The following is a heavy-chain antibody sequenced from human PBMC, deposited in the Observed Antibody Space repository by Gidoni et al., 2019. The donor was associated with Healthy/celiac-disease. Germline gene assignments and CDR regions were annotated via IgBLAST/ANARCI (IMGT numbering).Heavy chain of an antibody. CDR2: ISGSGGST. CDR3: AKDGPTEVYYYDSSGLDY. Sequence: EVQLLESGGGLVQPGGSLRLSCAASGFPFSSFAMSWVRQAPGKGLEGGSAISGSGGSTYYADSVKGRFTISRDNSKNTLYLQMNSLRAEDTAVYYCAKDGPTEVYYYDSSGLDYWGQGTLVTVSS. D-gene: IGHD3-22*01. CDR1: GFPFSSFA. J-gene: IGHJ4*02. V-gene: IGHV3-23*01.